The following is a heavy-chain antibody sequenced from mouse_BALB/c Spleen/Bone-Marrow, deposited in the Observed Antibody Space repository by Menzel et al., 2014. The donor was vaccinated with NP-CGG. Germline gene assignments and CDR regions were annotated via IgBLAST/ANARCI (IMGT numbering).Heavy chain of an antibody. Sequence: DVKLVESGPELVKPGASVKISCKASGYSFTGYFMNWVIQSHGKSLEWIGRINPYNGDSFYNQKFKGKATLTVDKSSSTAHMELRSLASEDSAVYDCARVSTAWYFDVWGAGTPVTVPS. CDR1: GYSFTGYF. CDR2: INPYNGDS. V-gene: IGHV1-20*02. CDR3: ARVSTAWYFDV. D-gene: IGHD2-1*01. J-gene: IGHJ1*01.